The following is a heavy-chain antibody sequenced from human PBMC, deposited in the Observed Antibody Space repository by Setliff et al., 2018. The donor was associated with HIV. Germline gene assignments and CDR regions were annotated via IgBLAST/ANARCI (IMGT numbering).Heavy chain of an antibody. Sequence: PSETLSLTCTVSGGSISSGDYYWSWIRQPPGKGLEWIGYIYYSGSTYYNPSLKSRVTISVDTSKNQFSLKLSSVTAADTAVYYCARVRSSRVVTASFKRMLMNWFDPWGQGTLVTVSS. V-gene: IGHV4-30-4*08. CDR2: IYYSGST. J-gene: IGHJ5*02. CDR1: GGSISSGDYY. D-gene: IGHD2-21*02. CDR3: ARVRSSRVVTASFKRMLMNWFDP.